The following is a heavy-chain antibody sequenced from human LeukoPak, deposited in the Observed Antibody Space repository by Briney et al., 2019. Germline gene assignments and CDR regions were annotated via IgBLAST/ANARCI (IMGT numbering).Heavy chain of an antibody. CDR2: INHSGST. J-gene: IGHJ6*02. Sequence: PSETLSLTCAVYGGSFSGYCWSWIRQPPGKGLEWIGEINHSGSTNYNPSLKSRVTISVDTSKNQFSLKLSSVTAADTAVYYCAVQLPPYYYYYYGMDVWGQGTTVTVSS. D-gene: IGHD1-1*01. CDR1: GGSFSGYC. V-gene: IGHV4-34*01. CDR3: AVQLPPYYYYYYGMDV.